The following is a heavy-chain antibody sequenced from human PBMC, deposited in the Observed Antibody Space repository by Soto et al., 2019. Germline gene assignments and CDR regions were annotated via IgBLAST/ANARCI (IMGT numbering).Heavy chain of an antibody. Sequence: ASVKVSCKASRYTFTSYYMHWVRQAPGQGLEWMGIINPSGGSTSYAQKFQGRVTMTRDTSTSTVYMELSSLRSEDTAVYYCARDRGVEVVVPAASPVIPYYYYYGMDVWGQGTTVTVSS. D-gene: IGHD2-2*01. V-gene: IGHV1-46*01. CDR2: INPSGGST. J-gene: IGHJ6*02. CDR3: ARDRGVEVVVPAASPVIPYYYYYGMDV. CDR1: RYTFTSYY.